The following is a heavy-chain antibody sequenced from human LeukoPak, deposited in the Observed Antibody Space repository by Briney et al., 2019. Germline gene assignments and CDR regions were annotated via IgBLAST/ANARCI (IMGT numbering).Heavy chain of an antibody. Sequence: SVKVSCKASGGTFSSYAISWVRQAPGQGLEWMGGIIPIFGTANYAQKFQGRVTITADESTSTAYMELSSLRSEDTAVYYCARGGRHFDWLLPFDYWGQGTLVTVSS. V-gene: IGHV1-69*13. CDR1: GGTFSSYA. CDR3: ARGGRHFDWLLPFDY. J-gene: IGHJ4*02. D-gene: IGHD3-9*01. CDR2: IIPIFGTA.